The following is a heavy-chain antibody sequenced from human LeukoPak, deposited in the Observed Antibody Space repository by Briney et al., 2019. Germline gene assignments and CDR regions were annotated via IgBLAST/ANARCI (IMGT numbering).Heavy chain of an antibody. CDR3: AKDRRKSGTYNWFDP. V-gene: IGHV3-23*01. J-gene: IGHJ5*02. Sequence: GGSLRLSCAASEFTFSNYAMTWVRQAPGKGLEWVSSISGSGGSTYYADSVKGRFTISRDTSNNTLYLQMNSLRAEDTAVYYCAKDRRKSGTYNWFDPWGQGTLVTVSS. CDR2: ISGSGGST. CDR1: EFTFSNYA. D-gene: IGHD1-7*01.